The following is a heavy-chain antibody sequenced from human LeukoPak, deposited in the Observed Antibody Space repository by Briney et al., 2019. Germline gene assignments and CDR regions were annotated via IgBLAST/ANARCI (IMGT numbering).Heavy chain of an antibody. V-gene: IGHV3-33*01. J-gene: IGHJ4*02. CDR2: IWSDGSNK. D-gene: IGHD5-18*01. Sequence: PGRSLRLSCAASGFTFSRYGMHWVRQAPGKGLEWVAIIWSDGSNKYYADAVKDRFTISRDNSKNTMYLQMNSLRAEDTAVYYRARDGYSFGSLDYWGQGTLVTVSS. CDR3: ARDGYSFGSLDY. CDR1: GFTFSRYG.